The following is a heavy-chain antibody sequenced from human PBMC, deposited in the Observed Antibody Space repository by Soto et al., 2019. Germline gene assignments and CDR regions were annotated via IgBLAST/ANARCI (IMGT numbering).Heavy chain of an antibody. CDR1: GGSMSGYY. CDR3: ARSRAVPSGRIDH. Sequence: QVQLQESGPGLVKPSETLSLTCRVSGGSMSGYYWSWVRLAPGKGLEWIGYVYYTSSTNYNPSLQGDACMSVVTPNMHFSPGLNLVADADTAVYIGARSRAVPSGRIDHWGQGIRVTISS. J-gene: IGHJ4*02. D-gene: IGHD6-6*01. CDR2: VYYTSST. V-gene: IGHV4-59*01.